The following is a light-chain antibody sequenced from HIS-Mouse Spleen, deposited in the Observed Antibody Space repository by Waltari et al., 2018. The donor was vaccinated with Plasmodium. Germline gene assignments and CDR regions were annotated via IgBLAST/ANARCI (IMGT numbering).Light chain of an antibody. CDR1: ISSIGSNT. CDR3: AAWDDSLNGVV. Sequence: QSVLTQPPSASGTPGQRVTIPCSGSISSIGSNTVNWNQQLPGTAPKHLIYSNNQRPSGVPDRFSGSKSGTSASLAISGLQSEDEADYYCAAWDDSLNGVVFAGGTKLTVL. CDR2: SNN. J-gene: IGLJ2*01. V-gene: IGLV1-44*01.